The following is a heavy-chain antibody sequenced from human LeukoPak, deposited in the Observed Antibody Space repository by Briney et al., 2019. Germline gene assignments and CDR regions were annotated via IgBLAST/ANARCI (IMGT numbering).Heavy chain of an antibody. Sequence: GGSLRLSCAASGFTFSGSAMHWVRQASGKGLEWVGRIRSKANSYATAYAASVKGRFTISRDNSKNTLYLQMNSLRAEDTAVYYCARDSSGDDILTGSNWGQGTLVTVSS. CDR3: ARDSSGDDILTGSN. CDR1: GFTFSGSA. D-gene: IGHD3-9*01. CDR2: IRSKANSYAT. V-gene: IGHV3-73*01. J-gene: IGHJ4*02.